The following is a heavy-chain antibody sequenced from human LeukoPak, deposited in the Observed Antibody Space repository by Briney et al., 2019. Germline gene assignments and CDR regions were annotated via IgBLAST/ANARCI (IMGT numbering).Heavy chain of an antibody. CDR3: ARVERYCSSTSCYGSNYFDY. V-gene: IGHV1-2*02. J-gene: IGHJ4*02. D-gene: IGHD2-2*01. Sequence: ASVKVSCKASGYTFTGYYMHWVRQAPGLGLEWMGWIKPNSGGTNYAQKFQGRVTMTRDTSISTAYMELSRLRSDDTAVYYCARVERYCSSTSCYGSNYFDYWGQGTLVTVSS. CDR1: GYTFTGYY. CDR2: IKPNSGGT.